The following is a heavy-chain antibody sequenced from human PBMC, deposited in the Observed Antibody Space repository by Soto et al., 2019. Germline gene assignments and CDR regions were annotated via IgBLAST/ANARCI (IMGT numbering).Heavy chain of an antibody. CDR2: IYYSGST. D-gene: IGHD3-3*01. CDR1: GGSVSSGSYY. V-gene: IGHV4-61*01. Sequence: SETLSLPCPVSGGSVSSGSYYWSWIRQPPGKGLEWIGYIYYSGSTNYNPSLKSRVTISVDTSKNQLSRKLSSVTAADTAVYYCAKDLTVGFLEWLPTPHYYYYGMDVWGQGTTVTVSS. CDR3: AKDLTVGFLEWLPTPHYYYYGMDV. J-gene: IGHJ6*02.